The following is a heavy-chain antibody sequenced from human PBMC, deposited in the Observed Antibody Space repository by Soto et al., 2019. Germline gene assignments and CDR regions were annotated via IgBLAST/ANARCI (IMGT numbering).Heavy chain of an antibody. V-gene: IGHV3-30-3*01. CDR2: ISYDGSNR. D-gene: IGHD4-17*01. Sequence: QVQLVESGGGVVQPGRSLRLSCAASGFTXSSYAMHWVRQAPGKGLEWVAVISYDGSNRYYADSVKGRFTISRDNSKNTLYLQMSSLRAEDTAVYYCARNSLDYGDYPYNWFDPWGQGTLVTVSS. CDR1: GFTXSSYA. J-gene: IGHJ5*02. CDR3: ARNSLDYGDYPYNWFDP.